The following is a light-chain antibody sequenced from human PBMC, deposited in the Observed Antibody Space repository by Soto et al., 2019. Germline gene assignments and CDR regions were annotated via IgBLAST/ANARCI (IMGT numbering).Light chain of an antibody. J-gene: IGLJ3*02. CDR2: LEGSGSY. CDR1: SGHSSYI. V-gene: IGLV4-60*02. CDR3: ETWDSNTHTV. Sequence: QPVLTQSSSASASLGSSVKLTCTLSSGHSSYIIAWHQQQPGKAPRYLMKLEGSGSYNKGSGVPDRFSGSSSGADRYLTISNLQFEDEDEYYCETWDSNTHTVFGGGTQLTVL.